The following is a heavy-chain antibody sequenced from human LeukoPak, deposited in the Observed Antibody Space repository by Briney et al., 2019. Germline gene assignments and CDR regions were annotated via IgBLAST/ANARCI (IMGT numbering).Heavy chain of an antibody. CDR1: GFTFSNYW. V-gene: IGHV3-7*01. Sequence: GGSLRLSCVASGFTFSNYWMSWVRQAPGKGLEWVANIKQDGNEKYYVDSVKGRFTISRDNAKNSLYLQMNSLRAEDTAVYYCVRDRRRANSWGQVTLVTVS. CDR2: IKQDGNEK. D-gene: IGHD5-24*01. CDR3: VRDRRRANS. J-gene: IGHJ4*02.